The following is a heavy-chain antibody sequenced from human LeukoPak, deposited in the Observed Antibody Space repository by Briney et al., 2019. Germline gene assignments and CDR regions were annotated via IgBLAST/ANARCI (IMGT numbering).Heavy chain of an antibody. J-gene: IGHJ3*02. CDR3: AGTYYYDSSGSYRAFDI. Sequence: PSETLSLTCAVYGGSFSGYYWSWIRQPPGKGLEWIGEINHSGSTNYNPSLKSRVTISVDTSKNQFSLKLSSVTAADTAVYYCAGTYYYDSSGSYRAFDIWGQGTMVTVSS. V-gene: IGHV4-34*01. CDR1: GGSFSGYY. CDR2: INHSGST. D-gene: IGHD3-22*01.